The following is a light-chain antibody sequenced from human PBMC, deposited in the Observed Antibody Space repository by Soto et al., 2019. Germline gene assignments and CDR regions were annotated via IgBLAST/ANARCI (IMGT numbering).Light chain of an antibody. J-gene: IGLJ3*02. V-gene: IGLV2-8*01. CDR2: EVN. Sequence: QSALTQPPSASGSPGQSVTISCTGTSSDIGGYNFVSWYQQHPGKAPKLIIYEVNKRPSGVPDRFSGSKSGNTASLTVSGLQADDEGDSYCSSYVGPNNLGVFGGGTKLTVL. CDR3: SSYVGPNNLGV. CDR1: SSDIGGYNF.